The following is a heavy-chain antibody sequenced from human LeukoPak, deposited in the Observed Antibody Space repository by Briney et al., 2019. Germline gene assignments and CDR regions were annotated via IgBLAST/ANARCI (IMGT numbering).Heavy chain of an antibody. V-gene: IGHV3-9*01. Sequence: QSGRSLRLSCAGSGFTFDDYAMHWVRQAPGRGLEWVSGISWNSGSIGYADSVKGRFTISRDNAKNSLYLQMNSLRAEDTALYYCAKGYCSGGSCYRFDYWGQGTLVTVSS. D-gene: IGHD2-15*01. CDR1: GFTFDDYA. CDR3: AKGYCSGGSCYRFDY. J-gene: IGHJ4*02. CDR2: ISWNSGSI.